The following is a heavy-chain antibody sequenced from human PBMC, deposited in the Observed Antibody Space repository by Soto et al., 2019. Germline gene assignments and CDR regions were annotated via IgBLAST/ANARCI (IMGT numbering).Heavy chain of an antibody. CDR2: ISGSGGST. D-gene: IGHD1-26*01. CDR3: AKGSPPRGYYYYAMDV. J-gene: IGHJ6*02. CDR1: GFTFSSYA. V-gene: IGHV3-23*01. Sequence: PGGALRLSCAASGFTFSSYAMSWVRQAPGKGVEWVSAISGSGGSTYHADSVRGRFTISRDNSKNTLYLQMNSLRAEDTAVYYCAKGSPPRGYYYYAMDVWGQGTTVTVSS.